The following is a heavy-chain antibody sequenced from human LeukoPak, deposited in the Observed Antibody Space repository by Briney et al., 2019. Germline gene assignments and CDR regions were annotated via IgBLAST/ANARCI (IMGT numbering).Heavy chain of an antibody. J-gene: IGHJ4*02. V-gene: IGHV4-34*01. CDR1: GGSFSGYY. Sequence: SETLSLTCAVYGGSFSGYYWSWIRQPPGKGLEWIGMINYSGNRYYNPSLWSRVTISVDTSTNQFSLNLNSVTAADTAVYYCARGYDYWGQGTLVAVSS. CDR3: ARGYDY. CDR2: INYSGNR.